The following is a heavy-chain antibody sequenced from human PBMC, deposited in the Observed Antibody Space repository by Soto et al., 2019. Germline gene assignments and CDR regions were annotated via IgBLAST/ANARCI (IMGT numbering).Heavy chain of an antibody. CDR1: GGSISSYY. D-gene: IGHD3-22*01. CDR3: ARWTYYYDSSGYSTTRAFEI. Sequence: SETLSLTCTVSGGSISSYYWSWIRQPPGKGLEWIGYIYYSGSTNYNPSLKSRVTISVDTSKNQFSLKLSSVTAADTAVYYCARWTYYYDSSGYSTTRAFEIWGQGTMVTVSS. CDR2: IYYSGST. J-gene: IGHJ3*02. V-gene: IGHV4-59*01.